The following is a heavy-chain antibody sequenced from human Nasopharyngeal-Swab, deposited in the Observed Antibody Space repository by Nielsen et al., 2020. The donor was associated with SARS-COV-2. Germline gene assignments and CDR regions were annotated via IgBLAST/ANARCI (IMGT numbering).Heavy chain of an antibody. V-gene: IGHV2-5*01. J-gene: IGHJ3*02. Sequence: WLRQCPGKALEWLALIYWNDGKGYSPSLKSSFTITKDTSKNQVLLTMTNMDPVDTAAYYCAHSAGGFDAFDIWGQGTMVTVSS. CDR3: AHSAGGFDAFDI. CDR2: IYWNDGK.